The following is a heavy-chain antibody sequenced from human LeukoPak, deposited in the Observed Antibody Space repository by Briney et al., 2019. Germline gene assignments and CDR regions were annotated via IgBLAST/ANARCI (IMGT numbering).Heavy chain of an antibody. Sequence: PGGSLRLSCAASGFTFSSYGMHWVRQAPGKGLEWVAFIRYDGSNKYYADSVKGRFTISRDNSKNTQYLQMNSLRAEDTAVYYCAKDLGELIPFDIWGQGTMVTVSS. V-gene: IGHV3-30*02. CDR2: IRYDGSNK. CDR3: AKDLGELIPFDI. CDR1: GFTFSSYG. D-gene: IGHD3-10*01. J-gene: IGHJ3*02.